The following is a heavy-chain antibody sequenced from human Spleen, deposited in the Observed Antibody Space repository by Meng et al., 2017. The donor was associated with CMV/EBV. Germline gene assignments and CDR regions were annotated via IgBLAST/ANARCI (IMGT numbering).Heavy chain of an antibody. V-gene: IGHV4-39*07. J-gene: IGHJ4*02. CDR2: IYYSGST. CDR1: GGSISSSSYY. CDR3: ARDADYYDSSRDY. Sequence: QLHVQESGPGLVKPSGTLSLTCTVSGGSISSSSYYWGWIRQPPGKGLEWIGSIYYSGSTYYNPSLKSRVTISVDTSKNQFSLKLSSVTAADTAVYYCARDADYYDSSRDYWGQGTLVTVSS. D-gene: IGHD3-22*01.